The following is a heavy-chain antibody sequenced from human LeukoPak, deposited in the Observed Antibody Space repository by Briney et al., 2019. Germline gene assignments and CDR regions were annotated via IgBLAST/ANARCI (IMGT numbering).Heavy chain of an antibody. CDR2: IKQDGSEK. J-gene: IGHJ3*02. CDR3: ARVLSVLRTNAFDI. V-gene: IGHV3-7*01. D-gene: IGHD2-15*01. Sequence: GESLRLSCPASGFTFSHYWMSSVRQAPGKGLEWVANIKQDGSEKYYVDSVKGRFTISRDNAKNSLYLQMNSLRAEDTAVYYCARVLSVLRTNAFDIWGQGTMVTVS. CDR1: GFTFSHYW.